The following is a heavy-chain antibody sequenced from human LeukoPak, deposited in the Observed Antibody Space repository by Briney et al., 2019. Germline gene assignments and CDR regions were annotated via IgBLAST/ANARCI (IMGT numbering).Heavy chain of an antibody. D-gene: IGHD4-17*01. Sequence: ASVKVSRKASGYTFTGYGISWVRQAPGQGLEWMGWISAYNGNTNYAQKLQGRVTMTTDTSTSTAYMELRSLRSDDTAVYYCARVFDYGDYGDDPWGQGTLVTVSS. V-gene: IGHV1-18*01. CDR3: ARVFDYGDYGDDP. CDR1: GYTFTGYG. J-gene: IGHJ5*02. CDR2: ISAYNGNT.